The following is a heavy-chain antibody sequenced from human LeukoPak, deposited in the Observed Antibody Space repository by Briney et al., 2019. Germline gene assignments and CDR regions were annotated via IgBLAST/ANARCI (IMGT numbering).Heavy chain of an antibody. D-gene: IGHD3-10*01. J-gene: IGHJ4*02. CDR1: GFTFSSYG. V-gene: IGHV3-30*03. CDR2: ISYDGRNK. Sequence: GGSLRLSCAASGFTFSSYGMHWVRQAPGKGLEWVAVISYDGRNKYYADSVKGRFTISRDNSKNTVYLQMNNLRAEDTALYYCGRHAYGGSPPLSWGQGALVTVSS. CDR3: GRHAYGGSPPLS.